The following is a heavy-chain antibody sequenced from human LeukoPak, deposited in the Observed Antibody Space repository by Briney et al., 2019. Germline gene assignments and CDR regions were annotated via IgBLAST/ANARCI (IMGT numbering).Heavy chain of an antibody. J-gene: IGHJ4*02. Sequence: SETLSLTCTVSGGSISSSSYYWGWIRQPPGKGLEWIGSIYYSGSTYYNPSLKRRVTISVDTSKNQFSLKLSSVTAADTAVYYCASNEYDSSGYYSDWGQGTLVTVSS. CDR2: IYYSGST. D-gene: IGHD3-22*01. V-gene: IGHV4-39*01. CDR3: ASNEYDSSGYYSD. CDR1: GGSISSSSYY.